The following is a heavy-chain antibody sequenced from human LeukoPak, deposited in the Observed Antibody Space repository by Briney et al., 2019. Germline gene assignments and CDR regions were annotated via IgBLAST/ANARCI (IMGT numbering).Heavy chain of an antibody. CDR1: RFTFSSYA. CDR2: ISYDGSNK. D-gene: IGHD3-9*01. J-gene: IGHJ5*02. V-gene: IGHV3-30-3*01. CDR3: ARDPTRRQSYYDILTGSPNWFDP. Sequence: PGGSLRLSCAASRFTFSSYAMHWVRQAPGKGLEWVAVISYDGSNKYYADSVKGRFTISRDNSKNTLYLQMNSLRAEDTAVYYCARDPTRRQSYYDILTGSPNWFDPWGQGTLVTVSS.